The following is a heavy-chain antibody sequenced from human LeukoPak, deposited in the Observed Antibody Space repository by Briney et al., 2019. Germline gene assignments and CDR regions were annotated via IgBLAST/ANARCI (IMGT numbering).Heavy chain of an antibody. CDR3: AGLRSTVAWASFDY. V-gene: IGHV4-59*08. D-gene: IGHD4-23*01. J-gene: IGHJ4*02. CDR2: SYFTGNP. CDR1: GSISSYY. Sequence: PSETLSLTCIVSGSISSYYWTWIRPPPGKGLEWIGHSYFTGNPNYNPSLKSRVTISVGPPKNQFSLKLTSVTAADTAVYYCAGLRSTVAWASFDYWGQGILVTVSS.